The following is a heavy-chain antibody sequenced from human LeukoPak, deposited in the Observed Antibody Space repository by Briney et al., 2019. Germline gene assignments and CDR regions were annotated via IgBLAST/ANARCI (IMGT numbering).Heavy chain of an antibody. Sequence: GRYLRLSCAASGFTFSTYGMHWVRQAPGKGLEWVAVISYDGSNEYYADSVKGRFTISRDNSKNTLYLQMSSLRAEDTAVYYCARFRTWGDKAFDYWGQGTLVTVSS. D-gene: IGHD2-21*02. J-gene: IGHJ4*02. CDR3: ARFRTWGDKAFDY. V-gene: IGHV3-30*03. CDR1: GFTFSTYG. CDR2: ISYDGSNE.